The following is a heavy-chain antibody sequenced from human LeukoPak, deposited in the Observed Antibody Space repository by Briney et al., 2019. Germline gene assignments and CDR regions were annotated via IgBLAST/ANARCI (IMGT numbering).Heavy chain of an antibody. J-gene: IGHJ3*02. V-gene: IGHV3-23*01. CDR3: AKDLSPFNWNYATAAFDI. Sequence: PGGSLRLSCAASGFTFSSYAMSWVRQAPGKGLEWVSAISGSGGSTYYADSVKGRFTISRDNSKNTLYLQMNSLRAEDTAVYYCAKDLSPFNWNYATAAFDIWGQGTMVTVSS. CDR1: GFTFSSYA. CDR2: ISGSGGST. D-gene: IGHD1-7*01.